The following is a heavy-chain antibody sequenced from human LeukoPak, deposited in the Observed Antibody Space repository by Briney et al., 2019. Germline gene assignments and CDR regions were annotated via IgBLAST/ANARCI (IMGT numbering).Heavy chain of an antibody. D-gene: IGHD2-15*01. CDR1: GFTFSSYA. CDR3: AKDVEYCSGGSCHVPPDY. V-gene: IGHV3-23*01. Sequence: GGSLRLSCAASGFTFSSYAMSWVRQAPGKGLEWVSAISGSGGSTYYADSVKGRFTISRDNSKNTLYLQMNSLRAEDTAVYYCAKDVEYCSGGSCHVPPDYWGQGTLVTVSS. CDR2: ISGSGGST. J-gene: IGHJ4*02.